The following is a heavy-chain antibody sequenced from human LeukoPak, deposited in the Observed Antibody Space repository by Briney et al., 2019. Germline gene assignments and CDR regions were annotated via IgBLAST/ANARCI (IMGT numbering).Heavy chain of an antibody. CDR3: ARERDITGTTWDY. CDR1: GGSISSSSYY. Sequence: SETLSLTCTASGGSISSSSYYWGWIRQPPGKGLEWIGSIYYSGSTYYNPSLKSRVTISVDTSKNQFSLKLSSVTAADTAVYYCARERDITGTTWDYWGQGTLVTVSS. J-gene: IGHJ4*02. CDR2: IYYSGST. V-gene: IGHV4-39*07. D-gene: IGHD1-7*01.